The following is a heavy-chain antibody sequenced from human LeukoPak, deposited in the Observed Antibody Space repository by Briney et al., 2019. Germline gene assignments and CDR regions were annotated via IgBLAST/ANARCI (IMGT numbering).Heavy chain of an antibody. CDR1: GFTFSSYA. CDR3: AKAGYSGYDYWFDP. J-gene: IGHJ5*02. V-gene: IGHV3-23*01. Sequence: GALRLSCAASGFTFSSYAMSWVRQAPGKGLEWVSAISGSGGSTYYADSVKGRFTISRDNSKNTLYLQMNSLRAEDTAVYYCAKAGYSGYDYWFDPWGQGTLVTVSS. CDR2: ISGSGGST. D-gene: IGHD5-12*01.